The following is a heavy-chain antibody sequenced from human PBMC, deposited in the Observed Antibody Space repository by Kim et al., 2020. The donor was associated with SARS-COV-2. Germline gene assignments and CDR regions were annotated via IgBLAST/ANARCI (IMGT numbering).Heavy chain of an antibody. Sequence: ASVKVSCKTSGYTFTDNYIHWVRQAPGQGLEWMGRINPNTGDTNFARSFQGRVTMTRDTSINTAYMEVSSLRSDDSAMYFCARELRVQAQASDYWGQGTLVTVSS. J-gene: IGHJ4*02. CDR2: INPNTGDT. V-gene: IGHV1-2*06. CDR3: ARELRVQAQASDY. CDR1: GYTFTDNY. D-gene: IGHD6-6*01.